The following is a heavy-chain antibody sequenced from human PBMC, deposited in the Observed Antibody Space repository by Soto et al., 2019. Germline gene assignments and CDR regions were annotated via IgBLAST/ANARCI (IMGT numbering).Heavy chain of an antibody. CDR3: ARWYYYDSSPYYFDY. Sequence: ASVKVSCKASGGTVSSYAISWVRQAPGQGLEWMGGIIPIFGTANYAQKFQGRVTITADESTSTAYMELSSLRSEDTAVYYCARWYYYDSSPYYFDYWGQGTLVTVS. CDR1: GGTVSSYA. V-gene: IGHV1-69*13. D-gene: IGHD3-22*01. CDR2: IIPIFGTA. J-gene: IGHJ4*02.